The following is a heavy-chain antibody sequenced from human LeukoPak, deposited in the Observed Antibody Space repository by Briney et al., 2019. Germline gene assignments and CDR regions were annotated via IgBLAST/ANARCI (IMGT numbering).Heavy chain of an antibody. CDR1: GFTFSNYE. Sequence: PGGSLRLSCAASGFTFSNYEMNWVRQAPGKGLQWVSSISSSSSYISYADSVKGRFTISRDNAKNSLYLQMNSLRAEDTVVYYCAKDLWSSGSYVFDYWGQGTLVTVSS. CDR3: AKDLWSSGSYVFDY. CDR2: ISSSSSYI. D-gene: IGHD1-26*01. V-gene: IGHV3-21*04. J-gene: IGHJ4*02.